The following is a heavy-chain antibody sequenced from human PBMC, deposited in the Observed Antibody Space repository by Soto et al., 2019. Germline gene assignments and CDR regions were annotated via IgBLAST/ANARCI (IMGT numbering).Heavy chain of an antibody. CDR3: ARVIHSSGWYAFDI. CDR1: GGSISSYY. J-gene: IGHJ3*02. V-gene: IGHV4-59*01. CDR2: IYYSGST. Sequence: QVQLQESGPGLVKPSETLSLTCTVSGGSISSYYWSWIRQPPGKGLEWIGYIYYSGSTNYNPSLKSRVTISVDTSKNQFSLKLSSVTAADTAVYYCARVIHSSGWYAFDIWGQGTMVTVSS. D-gene: IGHD6-19*01.